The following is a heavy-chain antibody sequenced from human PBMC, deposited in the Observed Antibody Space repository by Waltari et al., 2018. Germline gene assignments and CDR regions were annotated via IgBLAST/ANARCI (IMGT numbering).Heavy chain of an antibody. CDR3: ARSAVAGTWDWFDP. J-gene: IGHJ5*02. CDR2: IYPGDSDT. CDR1: GYSFTSYW. D-gene: IGHD6-19*01. Sequence: EVQLVQSGAEVKKPGESLKISCTGSGYSFTSYWVGWVRQMPGKGLEWMGIIYPGDSDTRYSPSVQGKVTSSADKSIITAYLQWSSLKASDTAMYYCARSAVAGTWDWFDPWGQGTLVTVSS. V-gene: IGHV5-51*03.